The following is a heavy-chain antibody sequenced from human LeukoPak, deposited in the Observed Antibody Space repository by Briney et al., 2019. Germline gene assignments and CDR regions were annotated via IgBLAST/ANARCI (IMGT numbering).Heavy chain of an antibody. CDR2: ISFSSTHI. CDR3: TTDEMASDY. Sequence: GGSLRLSCAASGFILSNYGMSWVRQAPGKGLEWVSSISFSSTHIYYADSIQGRFTISRDNAKNSLYLQMNSLRAEDTALYYCTTDEMASDYWGQGTLVTVSS. CDR1: GFILSNYG. V-gene: IGHV3-21*04. J-gene: IGHJ4*02. D-gene: IGHD5-24*01.